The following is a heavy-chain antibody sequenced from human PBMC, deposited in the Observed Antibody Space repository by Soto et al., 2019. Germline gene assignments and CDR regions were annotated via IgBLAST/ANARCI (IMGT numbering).Heavy chain of an antibody. CDR1: GGSISSGGYY. Sequence: QVQLRESGAGLVRPSQTLSLTCTVSGGSISSGGYYWTWIRQHPAKGMEWIGYVSYSGDTYYNPSLARRLTISVDPAKSQFSPRLTSMTAADTAVYYWARSSDSPAKPYTGDYVHGWGEATGVTVSS. J-gene: IGHJ4*03. CDR2: VSYSGDT. CDR3: ARSSDSPAKPYTGDYVHG. V-gene: IGHV4-31*03. D-gene: IGHD3-10*02.